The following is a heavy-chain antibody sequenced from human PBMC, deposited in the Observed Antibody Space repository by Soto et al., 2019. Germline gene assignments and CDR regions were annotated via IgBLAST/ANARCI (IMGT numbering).Heavy chain of an antibody. CDR1: GFTFSSYA. V-gene: IGHV3-23*01. J-gene: IGHJ6*02. D-gene: IGHD6-13*01. CDR2: ISGSGDST. Sequence: EVQLLESGGGLVQPGGSLRLSCAASGFTFSSYAMSWVRQAPGKGLEWVSVISGSGDSTYYADSVRGRFTISRDNSKNTIYLQMNSLRAEDTAVYYSAKDRDGAAAGPTKFYGMDVWGQGTTVTVS. CDR3: AKDRDGAAAGPTKFYGMDV.